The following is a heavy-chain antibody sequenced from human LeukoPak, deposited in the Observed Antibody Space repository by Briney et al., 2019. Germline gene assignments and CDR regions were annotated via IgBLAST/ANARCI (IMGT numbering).Heavy chain of an antibody. J-gene: IGHJ3*02. D-gene: IGHD3-3*01. CDR2: ISAYNGNT. CDR3: AREDSSGFWSGYYIPGAFDI. Sequence: ASVKVSCKASGYTFTGYYMHWVRQAPGQGLEWMGWISAYNGNTNYAQKLQGRVTMTTDTSTSTAYMELRSLRSDDTAVYYCAREDSSGFWSGYYIPGAFDIWGQGTMVTVSS. CDR1: GYTFTGYY. V-gene: IGHV1-18*04.